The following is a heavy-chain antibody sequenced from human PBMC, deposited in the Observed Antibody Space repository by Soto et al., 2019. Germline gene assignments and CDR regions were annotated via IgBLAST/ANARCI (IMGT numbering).Heavy chain of an antibody. CDR3: AKNRDGYYYTGTDV. Sequence: GGSLRLSCAASGFTFSSHAIIFFGQAPGKGLEWVSAISGTGISTFYADSVKGRFTISRDNSKNTLYLQVNSLRVEDTAIYYCAKNRDGYYYTGTDVWGQGTTVTVSS. V-gene: IGHV3-23*01. CDR1: GFTFSSHA. CDR2: ISGTGIST. J-gene: IGHJ6*02.